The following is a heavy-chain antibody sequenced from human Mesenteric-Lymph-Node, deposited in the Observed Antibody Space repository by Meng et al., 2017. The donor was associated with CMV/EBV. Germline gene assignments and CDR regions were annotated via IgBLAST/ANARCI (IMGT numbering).Heavy chain of an antibody. D-gene: IGHD2-2*01. Sequence: GGSLRLSCAASGFTLSNYWMDWVRRAPGEGLQWVATINGDGSAKLYVDSVKGRFTISRDNAKNSLYLQMNSLRAEDTAVYYCATSIVVMPGATTDYWGQGTQVTVSS. V-gene: IGHV3-7*01. CDR3: ATSIVVMPGATTDY. CDR2: INGDGSAK. J-gene: IGHJ4*02. CDR1: GFTLSNYW.